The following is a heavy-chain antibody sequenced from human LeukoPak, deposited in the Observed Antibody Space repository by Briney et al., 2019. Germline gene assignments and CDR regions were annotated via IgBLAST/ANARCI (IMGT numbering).Heavy chain of an antibody. Sequence: PGGSLRLSCAASGFTFSSYAMHWVRQAPGKGLEWVAVISYDGSDKYYAEFVKGRFTISRDNSKNTLYLQMNSLRAEDTAVYYCARAGYFDWSPYYFDYWGQGTLVTVSS. J-gene: IGHJ4*02. CDR2: ISYDGSDK. CDR3: ARAGYFDWSPYYFDY. D-gene: IGHD3-9*01. CDR1: GFTFSSYA. V-gene: IGHV3-30*04.